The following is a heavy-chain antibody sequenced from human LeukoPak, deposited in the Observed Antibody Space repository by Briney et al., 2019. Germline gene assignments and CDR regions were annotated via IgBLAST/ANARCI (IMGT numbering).Heavy chain of an antibody. CDR2: IYSSGIT. V-gene: IGHV4-4*07. CDR3: ARDRDWKYWFDP. Sequence: PSETLSLTCTLSGGSISSYYWSWIRQPAGKELEWIGRIYSSGITNYNPSLKSRVTMSVDTSKNQFPLKLRSVTSADTAVYYCARDRDWKYWFDPWGQGTLVTVSS. D-gene: IGHD1-1*01. CDR1: GGSISSYY. J-gene: IGHJ5*02.